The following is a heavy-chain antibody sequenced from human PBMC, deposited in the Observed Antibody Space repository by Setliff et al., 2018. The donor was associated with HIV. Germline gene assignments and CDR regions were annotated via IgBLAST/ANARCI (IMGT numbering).Heavy chain of an antibody. CDR1: GFTFSSYE. CDR3: ARPETSQASQFLLFFDY. Sequence: GGSLRLSCAASGFTFSSYEMNWVRQAPGKGLEWVAVISYDGTSQQYADSVKGRFTISRDNSKNTVFLQMDSLSVEDTAVYYCARPETSQASQFLLFFDYWGQGTLVTVSS. D-gene: IGHD2-15*01. CDR2: ISYDGTSQ. V-gene: IGHV3-30*03. J-gene: IGHJ4*02.